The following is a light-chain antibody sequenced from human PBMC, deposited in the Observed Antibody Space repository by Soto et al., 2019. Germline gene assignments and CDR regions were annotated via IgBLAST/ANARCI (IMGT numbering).Light chain of an antibody. CDR2: DAS. CDR3: QQYAVSPIT. J-gene: IGKJ5*01. CDR1: QSVTTY. V-gene: IGKV3-11*01. Sequence: ETVLTQSPATLSSSPGERVTLSCRASQSVTTYLAWYQHKPGQAPSLLIYDASHRATGISARFSGSGSGTEFTLTINSLQSEDFAVYYCQQYAVSPITFGQGTRLEIK.